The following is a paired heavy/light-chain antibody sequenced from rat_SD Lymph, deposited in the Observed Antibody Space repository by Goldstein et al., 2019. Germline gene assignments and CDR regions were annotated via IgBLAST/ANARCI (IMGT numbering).Heavy chain of an antibody. Sequence: EVQLVESGGGLVQPGRSLKLSCAASGFTFSNYYMAWVRQAPTKGLEWVASITNSGGSTYYRDSVKGRFTISRDNAKSTLYLQMDSLRSEDTATYYCTRDQLGAAIYPYWYFDFWGPGTMVTVSS. V-gene: IGHV5S23*01. CDR3: TRDQLGAAIYPYWYFDF. CDR2: ITNSGGST. CDR1: GFTFSNYY. J-gene: IGHJ1*01. D-gene: IGHD1-2*01.
Light chain of an antibody. CDR1: EDIYGS. CDR2: GAT. J-gene: IGKJ1*01. CDR3: QNGLSTPRT. Sequence: DIQMTQSPTSLAASVGESVTITCLASEDIYGSLVWYQQKPGKSPQLLIYGATILEDGIPSRFSGSGSDTQYSLKINSLQPEDFASYYCQNGLSTPRTFGGGTKLELK. V-gene: IGKV12S29*01.